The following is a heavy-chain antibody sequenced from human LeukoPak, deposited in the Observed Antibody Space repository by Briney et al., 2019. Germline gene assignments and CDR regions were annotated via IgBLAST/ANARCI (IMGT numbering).Heavy chain of an antibody. CDR3: AKEGTPQVSTWYDL. CDR1: GVTLSPYG. J-gene: IGHJ5*02. Sequence: GMSLRLSCAASGVTLSPYGMHWVRQAPGKGLEWVAVISYEGGTQHYADSVKGRFTISRDNPRNTLYLQMNILRTEDTAVYYCAKEGTPQVSTWYDLWGQGTQVIVSS. CDR2: ISYEGGTQ. D-gene: IGHD3-10*01. V-gene: IGHV3-30*18.